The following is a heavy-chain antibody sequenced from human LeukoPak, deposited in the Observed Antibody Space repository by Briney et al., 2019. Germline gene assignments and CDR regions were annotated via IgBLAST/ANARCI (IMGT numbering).Heavy chain of an antibody. V-gene: IGHV3-30-3*01. Sequence: GRSLRLSCAASGFTFSSYAMHWVRQAPGKGLEWVAVISYDGSNKYYADSVKGRFTISRDNSKNTLYLPMNSLRAEDTAVYYCAKKYGDPYYYYYGMDVWGQGTTVTVSS. D-gene: IGHD4-17*01. CDR2: ISYDGSNK. CDR1: GFTFSSYA. CDR3: AKKYGDPYYYYYGMDV. J-gene: IGHJ6*02.